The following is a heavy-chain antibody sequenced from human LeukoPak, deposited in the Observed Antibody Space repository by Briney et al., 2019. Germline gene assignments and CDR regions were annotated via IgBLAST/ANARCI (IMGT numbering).Heavy chain of an antibody. CDR2: ISSSSSYI. V-gene: IGHV3-21*01. CDR1: GFTFSSYS. J-gene: IGHJ4*02. Sequence: RGSLRLSCAASGFTFSSYSMNWVRQAPGKGLEWVSSISSSSSYIYYADSVKGRFTISRDNAKNSLYLQMNSLRAEDTAVYYCAKDRAYYYDSSGYYYFEYWGQGTLVTVSS. D-gene: IGHD3-22*01. CDR3: AKDRAYYYDSSGYYYFEY.